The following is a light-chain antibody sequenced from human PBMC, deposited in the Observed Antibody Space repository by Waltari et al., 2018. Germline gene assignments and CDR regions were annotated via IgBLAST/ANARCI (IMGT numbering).Light chain of an antibody. J-gene: IGKJ5*01. CDR1: QSISSY. V-gene: IGKV1-39*01. CDR2: AAS. CDR3: QQSYSTLIT. Sequence: DIQMTQSPSSLSASVGDRVTITCRESQSISSYLNWYQQKPGKAPKLLIYAASSLQGGVPSRFSGRGSGTDFTLSISSLQAEDFATYYCQQSYSTLITLGQGTRLEIK.